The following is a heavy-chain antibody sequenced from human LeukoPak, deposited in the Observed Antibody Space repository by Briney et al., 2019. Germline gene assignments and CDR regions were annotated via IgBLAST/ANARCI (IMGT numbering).Heavy chain of an antibody. CDR3: ARESYDFWSGYYTEAFDI. CDR2: ISYDGGNK. V-gene: IGHV3-30-3*01. Sequence: PGGSLRLSCAASGFTFSSYAMHWVRQAPGKGLEWVAVISYDGGNKYYADSVKGRFTISRDNSKNTLYLQMNSLRAEDTAVYYCARESYDFWSGYYTEAFDIWGQGTMVTVSS. J-gene: IGHJ3*02. D-gene: IGHD3-3*01. CDR1: GFTFSSYA.